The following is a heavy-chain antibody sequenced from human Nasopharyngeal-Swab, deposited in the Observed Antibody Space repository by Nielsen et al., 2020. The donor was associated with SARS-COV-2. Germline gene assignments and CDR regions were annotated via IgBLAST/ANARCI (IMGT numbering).Heavy chain of an antibody. CDR3: ATELVVAAGGSYYYYGMDV. D-gene: IGHD2-15*01. J-gene: IGHJ6*02. V-gene: IGHV3-23*01. Sequence: GESLKISCAASGSSFSRYAMNWVRQAPGKGLEWVSGISASGGSTDPADSVKGRFTISRDNSKNTLYLQMNSLRAEDTAVYYCATELVVAAGGSYYYYGMDVWGQGTTVTVSS. CDR2: ISASGGST. CDR1: GSSFSRYA.